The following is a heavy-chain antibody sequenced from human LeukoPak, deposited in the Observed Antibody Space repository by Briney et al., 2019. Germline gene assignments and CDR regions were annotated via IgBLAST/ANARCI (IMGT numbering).Heavy chain of an antibody. Sequence: PSETLSLTCTVSGGSISSSNYYWGWIRQPPGKGLEWIGSIYYSGSTYYNPSLKSRVTISVDTSKNQFSLKLSSVTAADTAVYYCARDRGVRGNLDYWGQGTLVTVSS. CDR1: GGSISSSNYY. V-gene: IGHV4-39*07. J-gene: IGHJ4*02. CDR3: ARDRGVRGNLDY. CDR2: IYYSGST. D-gene: IGHD3-10*01.